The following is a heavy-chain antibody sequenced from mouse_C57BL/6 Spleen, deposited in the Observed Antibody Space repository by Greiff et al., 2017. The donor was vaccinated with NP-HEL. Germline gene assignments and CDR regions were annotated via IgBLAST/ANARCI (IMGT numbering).Heavy chain of an antibody. CDR3: ARTYGNPYAMDY. CDR1: GFSLTSYG. J-gene: IGHJ4*01. D-gene: IGHD2-1*01. CDR2: IWSGGST. Sequence: QVQLKESGPGLVQPSPRLSLPCPVSGFSLTSYGVPWFRQSPGKGLEWLGVIWSGGSTDYNAAFISRLSISKDNSKSQVFFKMNSLQADDTAIYYCARTYGNPYAMDYWGQGTSVTVSS. V-gene: IGHV2-2*01.